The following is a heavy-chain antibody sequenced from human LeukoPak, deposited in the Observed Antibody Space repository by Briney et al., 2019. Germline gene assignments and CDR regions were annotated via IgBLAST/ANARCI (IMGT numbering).Heavy chain of an antibody. J-gene: IGHJ4*02. CDR2: IYHSGST. CDR3: ARGGWGYCSSTSCYDGFHAFDY. Sequence: PSQTLSLTCAVSGGSISSGGYSWSWIRQPPGKGLEWIGYIYHSGSTYYNPSLKSRVTISVDRSKNQFSLKLSSVTAADTAVYYCARGGWGYCSSTSCYDGFHAFDYWGQGTLVTVSS. D-gene: IGHD2-2*01. CDR1: GGSISSGGYS. V-gene: IGHV4-30-2*01.